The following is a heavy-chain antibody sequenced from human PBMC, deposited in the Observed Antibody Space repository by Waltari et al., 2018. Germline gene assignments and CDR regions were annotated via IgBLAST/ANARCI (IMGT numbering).Heavy chain of an antibody. J-gene: IGHJ4*02. D-gene: IGHD3-10*01. V-gene: IGHV4-30-4*01. CDR1: GGSLSSGDYY. Sequence: QVRLQESGPGVVKPSQTLSLTCTVSGGSLSSGDYYWSWIRQPPGKGLEWIGSIYYNGNTSYNPSLNSRLTMSVDTSKNQFSLKVSSVTAADTAVYYCASPHYYHAGSYIDYWGQGTLVTVSS. CDR2: IYYNGNT. CDR3: ASPHYYHAGSYIDY.